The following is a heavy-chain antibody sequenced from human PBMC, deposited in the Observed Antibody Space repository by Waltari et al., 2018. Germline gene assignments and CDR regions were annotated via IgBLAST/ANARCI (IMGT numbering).Heavy chain of an antibody. Sequence: EVQVVESGGGWVQPGGSRRLSGEASGSSFNIYEMNWIRQAPGKGLEWVSYISNSGSTMYYADSVKGRFTISRDNAKNSLYLEMNSLRAEDTAVYYCARPSTEYYYYYYYMDVWGKGTTVTVS. CDR2: ISNSGSTM. CDR3: ARPSTEYYYYYYYMDV. CDR1: GSSFNIYE. V-gene: IGHV3-48*03. J-gene: IGHJ6*03.